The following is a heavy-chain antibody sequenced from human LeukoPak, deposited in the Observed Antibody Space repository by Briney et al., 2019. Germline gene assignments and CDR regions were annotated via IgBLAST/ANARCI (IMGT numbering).Heavy chain of an antibody. CDR2: IYYTGST. CDR1: SGSISSSTYY. CDR3: ARAVGTDGYNLWVY. Sequence: ASETLSLTCTVSSGSISSSTYYWGWIRQPPGKGLEWIGTIYYTGSTYYNPSLKSRVTISVDTSKNQFSLKLTSVTAADTAVYYCARAVGTDGYNLWVYWGQGTLVTVSS. V-gene: IGHV4-39*07. J-gene: IGHJ4*02. D-gene: IGHD5-24*01.